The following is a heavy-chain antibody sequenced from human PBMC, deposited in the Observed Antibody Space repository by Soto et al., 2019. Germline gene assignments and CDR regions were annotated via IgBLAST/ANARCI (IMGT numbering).Heavy chain of an antibody. Sequence: QVQLVESGGGVVQPGRSLRLSCAASGFTFSSYAMHWVRQAPGKGLEWVAVISYDGSNKYYADSVKGRFTISRDNSKNTLYLQMNSLRAEDTAVYYCARDQGRGQGSSSRYLSRDSYYYYGMDVWGQGTTVTVSS. J-gene: IGHJ6*02. V-gene: IGHV3-30-3*01. CDR1: GFTFSSYA. CDR3: ARDQGRGQGSSSRYLSRDSYYYYGMDV. CDR2: ISYDGSNK. D-gene: IGHD6-6*01.